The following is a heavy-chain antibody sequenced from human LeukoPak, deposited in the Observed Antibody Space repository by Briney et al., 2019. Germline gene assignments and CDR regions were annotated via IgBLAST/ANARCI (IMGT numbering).Heavy chain of an antibody. CDR2: ISSSSSYL. D-gene: IGHD1-26*01. J-gene: IGHJ4*02. Sequence: PGGSLRLSCAASGFTFSSYSMNWVRQAPGKGLEWVSSISSSSSYLYYADSVKGRFTISRDNAKNSLYLQMNSLRAEDTAVYYCAREEWSYSGSYFLDYWGQGTLVTVSS. CDR1: GFTFSSYS. V-gene: IGHV3-21*01. CDR3: AREEWSYSGSYFLDY.